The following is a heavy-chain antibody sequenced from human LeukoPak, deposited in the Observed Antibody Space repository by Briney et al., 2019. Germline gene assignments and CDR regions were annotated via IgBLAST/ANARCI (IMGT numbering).Heavy chain of an antibody. V-gene: IGHV4-59*08. CDR2: IYYSGST. J-gene: IGHJ6*02. CDR3: ARHLGETYYYDSSGYSRGGDYYYYYGMDV. Sequence: SETLSLTCTVSGGSISSYYWSWIRQTPGKGLEWIGYIYYSGSTNYNPSLKSRVTISVDTSKNQFSLKLSSVTAADTAVYYCARHLGETYYYDSSGYSRGGDYYYYYGMDVWGQGTTVTVSS. CDR1: GGSISSYY. D-gene: IGHD3-22*01.